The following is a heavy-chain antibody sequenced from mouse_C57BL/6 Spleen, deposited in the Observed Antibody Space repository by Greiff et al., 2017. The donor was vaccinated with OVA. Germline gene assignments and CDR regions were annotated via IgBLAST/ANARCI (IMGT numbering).Heavy chain of an antibody. J-gene: IGHJ4*01. CDR1: GYTFTDHT. V-gene: IGHV1-78*01. CDR3: ARGGDYDGYAMDY. CDR2: IYPRDGST. Sequence: VKLMESDAELVKPGASVKISCKVSGYTFTDHTIHWMKQRPEQGLEWIGYIYPRDGSTKYNEKFKGKATLTADKSSSTAYMQLNSLTSEDSAVYFCARGGDYDGYAMDYWGQGTSVTVSS. D-gene: IGHD2-4*01.